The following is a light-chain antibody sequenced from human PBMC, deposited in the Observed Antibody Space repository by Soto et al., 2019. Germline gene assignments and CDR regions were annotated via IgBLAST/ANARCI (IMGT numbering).Light chain of an antibody. CDR1: QSVSSSY. CDR2: GAS. Sequence: EIVLTQSPGTLSLSPGERATLSCRASQSVSSSYLAWYQQKPGQAPRLLIYGASSRATGIPDRISGSGSGTDFTLTISSLEPEDFAVFYCQQRSIWPWTFGQGTKVDIK. J-gene: IGKJ1*01. CDR3: QQRSIWPWT. V-gene: IGKV3D-20*02.